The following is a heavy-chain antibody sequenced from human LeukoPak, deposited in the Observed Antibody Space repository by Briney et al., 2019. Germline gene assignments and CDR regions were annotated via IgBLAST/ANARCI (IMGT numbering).Heavy chain of an antibody. Sequence: PGGSLRLSCAASGFTFSSYAMSWVRQAPGKGLQWVSAISGSGGSTYYADSVKGRFTISRDNSKNTLYLQLNSLRAEDTAVYYCAKGAAAGDYFAYWGQGTLVTVSS. CDR2: ISGSGGST. CDR3: AKGAAAGDYFAY. CDR1: GFTFSSYA. V-gene: IGHV3-23*01. J-gene: IGHJ4*02. D-gene: IGHD6-13*01.